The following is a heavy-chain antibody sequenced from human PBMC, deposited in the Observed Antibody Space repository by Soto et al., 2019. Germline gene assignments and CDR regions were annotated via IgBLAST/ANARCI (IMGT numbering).Heavy chain of an antibody. D-gene: IGHD2-8*01. J-gene: IGHJ4*02. Sequence: QVQLQESGPGLVKPSGTLSLTCDVFGASITSSNWWSWVRQSPGGGLEWIGEVFHGGSTNYHPSLKRRATVSVDKSKNQFSLILTSLTAADEAVYYCARDRRNFGVPFDTCGQGIRGTVSS. CDR1: GASITSSNW. V-gene: IGHV4-4*02. CDR3: ARDRRNFGVPFDT. CDR2: VFHGGST.